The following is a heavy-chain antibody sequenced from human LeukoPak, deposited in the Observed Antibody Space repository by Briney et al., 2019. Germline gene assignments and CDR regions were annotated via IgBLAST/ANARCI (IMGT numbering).Heavy chain of an antibody. CDR3: VTLHYDSSAFYSVFDY. J-gene: IGHJ4*02. CDR1: GGSFSGYY. V-gene: IGHV4-34*01. Sequence: PSETLSLTCAVYGGSFSGYYWTWIRQPPGKGLEWIGEINHSGSTNYNPSLKSRVTISVDTSKNQFSLNLSSVTAADTAVYYCVTLHYDSSAFYSVFDYWGQGTLVTVSS. D-gene: IGHD3-22*01. CDR2: INHSGST.